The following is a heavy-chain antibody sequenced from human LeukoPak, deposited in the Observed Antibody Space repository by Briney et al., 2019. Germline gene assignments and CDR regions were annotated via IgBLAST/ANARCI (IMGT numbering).Heavy chain of an antibody. Sequence: KPSETLSLTCAVSGGSISSGGYSWNWIRQPPGRGLEWIGYISYSGSTYYNPSLKSRVTISGDTSKNQFSLNLTSVTAADTAVYYCARGEYYYGSGSFDYWGQGTLVTVSS. CDR1: GGSISSGGYS. J-gene: IGHJ4*02. V-gene: IGHV4-30-4*07. CDR2: ISYSGST. CDR3: ARGEYYYGSGSFDY. D-gene: IGHD3-10*01.